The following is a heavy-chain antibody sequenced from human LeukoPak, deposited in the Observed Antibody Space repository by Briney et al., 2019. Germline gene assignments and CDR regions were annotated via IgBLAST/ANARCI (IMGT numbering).Heavy chain of an antibody. CDR1: GYTFTSYY. D-gene: IGHD4-23*01. CDR3: ARGRNSRAEDY. Sequence: GASVKVSCKASGYTFTSYYIHWVRQAPGQGLEWMGIIKPSGDSTNYAQKFQGKVTMIRDTSTSTVYMELSSLRSEDTAVYYCARGRNSRAEDYWGQGTLVTVSS. CDR2: IKPSGDST. V-gene: IGHV1-46*01. J-gene: IGHJ4*02.